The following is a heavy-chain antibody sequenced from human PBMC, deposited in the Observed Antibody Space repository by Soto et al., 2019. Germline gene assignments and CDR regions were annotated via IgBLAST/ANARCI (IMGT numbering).Heavy chain of an antibody. CDR2: VKSKADGGSG. Sequence: GALRLSCAASGFPFNNAWINWVRQVPGKGLEWVGRVKSKADGGSGDYAAPVKGRFVVSRDDSKDIVYLQMNSLKIEDTGVYYCPTDSRTTLPEIRFDYWGHGTQVTVSS. V-gene: IGHV3-15*07. CDR1: GFPFNNAW. J-gene: IGHJ4*01. CDR3: PTDSRTTLPEIRFDY. D-gene: IGHD1-26*01.